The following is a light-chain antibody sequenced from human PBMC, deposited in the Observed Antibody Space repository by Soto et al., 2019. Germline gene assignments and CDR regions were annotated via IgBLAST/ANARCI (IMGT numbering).Light chain of an antibody. CDR3: QQYNNWPQT. CDR2: GAS. J-gene: IGKJ1*01. V-gene: IGKV3-15*01. CDR1: QSVNSN. Sequence: EIVMMQSPATLSVSPGERATLSCRASQSVNSNLAWYQQKPGQAPRLLIYGASTRATGIPARFSGSGSGTEFTLTISSLQSEDFAVYYCQQYNNWPQTFGQGTKVDIK.